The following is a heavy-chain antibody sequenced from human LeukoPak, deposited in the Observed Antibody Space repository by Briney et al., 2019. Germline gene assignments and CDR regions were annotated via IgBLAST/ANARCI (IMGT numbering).Heavy chain of an antibody. J-gene: IGHJ5*02. CDR2: GSESGGT. CDR1: SGSFSGYY. V-gene: IGHV4-34*01. D-gene: IGHD3-3*01. Sequence: SETLSLTCGVYSGSFSGYYWSWIRQPPGKGLEWIGEGSESGGTKFNPSLKSRVTISADTSKNQFSLKVKSVTAADTAVYYCAKNGQSGFSFDPWGQGTLVTVSS. CDR3: AKNGQSGFSFDP.